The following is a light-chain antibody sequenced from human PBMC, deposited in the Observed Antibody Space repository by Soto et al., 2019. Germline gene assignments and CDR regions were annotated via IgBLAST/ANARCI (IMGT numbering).Light chain of an antibody. V-gene: IGKV1-13*02. CDR2: DAS. J-gene: IGKJ4*01. CDR1: QGIKSA. Sequence: AIQLTQSPSSLSASTGDRVAISCRASQGIKSALVWYQQKPGKSPKLLVYDASSLEGGVPSRFSGSGYGTDFTLTITSLQPEDIATYYCQQHGSLPLTFGGGTKVEIK. CDR3: QQHGSLPLT.